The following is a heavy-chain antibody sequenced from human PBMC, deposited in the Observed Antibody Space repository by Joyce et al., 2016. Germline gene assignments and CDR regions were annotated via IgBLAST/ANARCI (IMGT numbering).Heavy chain of an antibody. CDR3: ARGGIVYDYSMDL. J-gene: IGHJ6*02. CDR2: ISSDSTYL. CDR1: GFTFSTSS. Sequence: EVQLVESGGGLVKPGGSLRISCAASGFTFSTSSMSWFRRAPGNGLDWVSVISSDSTYLFYADSVKGRFTVSRDNAKNSLYLQMNSLRAEDTAVFFCARGGIVYDYSMDLWGQGTTVTVSS. V-gene: IGHV3-21*02. D-gene: IGHD3-22*01.